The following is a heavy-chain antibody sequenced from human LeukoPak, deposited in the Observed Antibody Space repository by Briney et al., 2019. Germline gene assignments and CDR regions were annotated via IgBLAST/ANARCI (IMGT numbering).Heavy chain of an antibody. Sequence: GGSLRLSCAASGFTFSSYSMTWVRQAPGKGLEWVANIKQDGTETYYVDSVKGRFTISRDNAKNSLYLQMNSLRAEDTAVYYCARPGMGRFLEWLEGIFDYWGQGTLVTVSS. CDR1: GFTFSSYS. CDR2: IKQDGTET. D-gene: IGHD3-3*01. J-gene: IGHJ4*02. CDR3: ARPGMGRFLEWLEGIFDY. V-gene: IGHV3-7*01.